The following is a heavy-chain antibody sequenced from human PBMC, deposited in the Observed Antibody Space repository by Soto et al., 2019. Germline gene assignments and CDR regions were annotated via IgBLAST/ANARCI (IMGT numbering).Heavy chain of an antibody. D-gene: IGHD2-21*01. CDR3: ARDWSLDY. V-gene: IGHV5-51*01. CDR1: GYSFTSYW. CDR2: IYPGDSDT. J-gene: IGHJ4*02. Sequence: GESLKISCKGSGYSFTSYWIGWVRQMPGKGLEWMGIIYPGDSDTRYSPSFQGQVTISVDTSKNQFSLKLSSVTAADTAVYYCARDWSLDYWGQGTLVTVSS.